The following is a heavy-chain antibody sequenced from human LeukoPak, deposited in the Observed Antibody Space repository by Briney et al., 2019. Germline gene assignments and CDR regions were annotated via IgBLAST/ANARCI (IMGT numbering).Heavy chain of an antibody. V-gene: IGHV1-2*02. CDR2: INPNSGGT. D-gene: IGHD3-10*01. J-gene: IGHJ4*02. CDR1: GYTFTGYY. CDR3: ARISDYYGSDY. Sequence: AAVKVSCKASGYTFTGYYMHWVRQAPGQGLEWMGWINPNSGGTNYAQKFQGRVTMTRDTSISTAHMELSRLRSDDTAVYYCARISDYYGSDYWGQGTLVTVSS.